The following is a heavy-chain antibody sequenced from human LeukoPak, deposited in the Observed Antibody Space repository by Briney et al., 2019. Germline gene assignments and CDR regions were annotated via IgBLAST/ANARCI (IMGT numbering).Heavy chain of an antibody. Sequence: SQTLSLTCAISGNSVSSNSIAWNWIRQSPSRGLEWLGRTYYRSRWYNDYAVSVKSRININPDTSKNQFSLQLNSMTPEDSAVYYCARNFNWGFDHWGQGTLVAVSS. CDR2: TYYRSRWYN. J-gene: IGHJ4*02. CDR1: GNSVSSNSIA. V-gene: IGHV6-1*01. CDR3: ARNFNWGFDH. D-gene: IGHD7-27*01.